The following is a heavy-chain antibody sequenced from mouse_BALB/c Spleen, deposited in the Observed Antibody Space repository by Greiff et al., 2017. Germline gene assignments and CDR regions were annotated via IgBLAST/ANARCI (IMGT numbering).Heavy chain of an antibody. D-gene: IGHD2-4*01. CDR1: GFSLTSYD. J-gene: IGHJ4*01. Sequence: VQLKESGPGLVAPSQSLSITCTVSGFSLTSYDISWIRQPPGKGLEWLGVIWTGGGTNYNSAFMSRLSISKDNSKSQVFLKMNSLQTDDTAIYYCVRGGTMITTGPRYYAMDYWGQGTSVTVSS. CDR3: VRGGTMITTGPRYYAMDY. CDR2: IWTGGGT. V-gene: IGHV2-9-2*01.